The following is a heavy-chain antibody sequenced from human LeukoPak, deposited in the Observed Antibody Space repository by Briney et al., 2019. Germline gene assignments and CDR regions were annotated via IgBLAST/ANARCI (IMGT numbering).Heavy chain of an antibody. CDR2: ISSSSSTI. J-gene: IGHJ4*02. D-gene: IGHD3-22*01. CDR1: GFTVSSNY. V-gene: IGHV3-48*01. Sequence: GGSLRLSCAASGFTVSSNYMSWVRQAPGKGLEWVSYISSSSSTIYYADSVKGRFTISRDNAKNSLYLQMNSLRAEDTAVYYCARTATSSGYSYDYWGQGTLVTVSS. CDR3: ARTATSSGYSYDY.